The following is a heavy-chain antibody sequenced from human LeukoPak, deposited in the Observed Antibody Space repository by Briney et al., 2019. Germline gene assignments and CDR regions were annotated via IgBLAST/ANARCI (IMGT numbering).Heavy chain of an antibody. D-gene: IGHD3-22*01. Sequence: PGGSLRLSCAASGFTFSSYGMHWVRQAPGKGLEWVAVISYDGSNKYYADSVKGRFTISRDNSKNTLYLQMNSLRAEDTAVYYCAREGDDSSGYYPFDYWGQGTLVTVSS. CDR3: AREGDDSSGYYPFDY. CDR2: ISYDGSNK. V-gene: IGHV3-30*03. CDR1: GFTFSSYG. J-gene: IGHJ4*02.